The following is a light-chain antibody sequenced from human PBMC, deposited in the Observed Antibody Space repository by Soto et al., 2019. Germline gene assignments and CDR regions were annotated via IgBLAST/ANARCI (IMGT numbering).Light chain of an antibody. CDR2: RNN. V-gene: IGLV1-47*01. Sequence: QSVLTQPPSASGTPGQRVTISCSGSSSNIGSNYVYWYQQLPGTAPKLLIYRNNQRPSGVPDRLSGSKSGTSSSLAISGLLSDDEADYYCAAWDDSLSGRDVFGTGTKLTVL. CDR3: AAWDDSLSGRDV. CDR1: SSNIGSNY. J-gene: IGLJ1*01.